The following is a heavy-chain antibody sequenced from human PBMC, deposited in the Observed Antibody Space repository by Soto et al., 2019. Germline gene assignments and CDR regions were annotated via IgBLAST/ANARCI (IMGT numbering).Heavy chain of an antibody. CDR1: GYTFTSYD. CDR3: ARGRVLYYYDRSGYDY. Sequence: ASVKVSCKASGYTFTSYDINWVRQATEQGLEWMGWMNPNSGNTGYAQKFQGRVTMTWNYSISTAYMELSSLRSEDTFVDYCARGRVLYYYDRSGYDYWGQGTLVTVSS. V-gene: IGHV1-8*01. D-gene: IGHD3-22*01. CDR2: MNPNSGNT. J-gene: IGHJ4*02.